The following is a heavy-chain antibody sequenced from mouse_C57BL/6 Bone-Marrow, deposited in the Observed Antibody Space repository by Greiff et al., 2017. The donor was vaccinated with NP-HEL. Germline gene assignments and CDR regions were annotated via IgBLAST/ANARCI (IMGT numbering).Heavy chain of an antibody. J-gene: IGHJ3*01. V-gene: IGHV1-82*01. CDR1: GYAFSSSW. D-gene: IGHD2-5*01. CDR3: ARSAYYSNYVRFAY. CDR2: IYPGDGDT. Sequence: VQLQQSGPELVKPGASVKISCKASGYAFSSSWMNWVKQRPGKGLEWIGRIYPGDGDTNYNGKFKGKATLTADKSSSTAYMQLSSLTSEDSAVYFCARSAYYSNYVRFAYWGQGTLVTVSA.